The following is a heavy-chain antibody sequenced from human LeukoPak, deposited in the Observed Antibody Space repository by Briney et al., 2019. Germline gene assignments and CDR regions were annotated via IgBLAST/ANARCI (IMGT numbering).Heavy chain of an antibody. CDR3: ARHCSSTSCYYYFGY. Sequence: SETLSLTCTVSGGSISSSSYYWGWIRQPPGKGLEWIGSIYYSGSTYYNPSLKSRVTISVDTSKNQFSLKLSSVTAADTAVYYCARHCSSTSCYYYFGYWGQGTLVTVSS. CDR1: GGSISSSSYY. J-gene: IGHJ4*02. V-gene: IGHV4-39*01. CDR2: IYYSGST. D-gene: IGHD2-2*01.